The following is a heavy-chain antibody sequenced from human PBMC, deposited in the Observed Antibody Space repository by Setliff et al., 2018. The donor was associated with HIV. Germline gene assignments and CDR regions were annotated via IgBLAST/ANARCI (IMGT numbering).Heavy chain of an antibody. D-gene: IGHD3-22*01. J-gene: IGHJ4*02. CDR1: GFTFGDYA. CDR3: TRDSYYYDSSGYYEGTNIDY. Sequence: PGGSLRLSCTASGFTFGDYAMSWVRQAPGKGLEWVGFIRSKAYGGTTEYAASVKGRFTISRDDSKSIAYLQMNSLKTEDTAVYYCTRDSYYYDSSGYYEGTNIDYWGQGTLVTVSS. V-gene: IGHV3-49*04. CDR2: IRSKAYGGTT.